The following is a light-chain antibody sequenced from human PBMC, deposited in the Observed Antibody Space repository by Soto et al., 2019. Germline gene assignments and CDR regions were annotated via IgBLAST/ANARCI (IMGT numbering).Light chain of an antibody. J-gene: IGLJ2*01. V-gene: IGLV2-14*01. CDR2: DVS. Sequence: QSALTQPASVSGSPGQSITISCTGTSSDIGTYIYVSWYQQNPGKAPKLMIYDVSKRPSGVSDRFSGSKSANTASLIISGLQAEDEADYYCCSYAGNTLVVFGGGTKLTVL. CDR1: SSDIGTYIY. CDR3: CSYAGNTLVV.